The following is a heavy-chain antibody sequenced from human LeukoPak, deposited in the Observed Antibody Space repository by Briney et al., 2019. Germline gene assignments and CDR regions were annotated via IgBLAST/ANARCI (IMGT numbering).Heavy chain of an antibody. J-gene: IGHJ2*01. CDR2: IYYSGST. D-gene: IGHD3-3*01. V-gene: IGHV4-39*01. CDR3: ARHVCFGVVRWYFDL. Sequence: PSETLSLTCTVSGDSISSSSYYWGWIRQPPGKGLEWIGSIYYSGSTYYNPSLKSRVTISVDTSKNQFSLKLSSVTAADTAVYYCARHVCFGVVRWYFDLWGRGTLVTVSS. CDR1: GDSISSSSYY.